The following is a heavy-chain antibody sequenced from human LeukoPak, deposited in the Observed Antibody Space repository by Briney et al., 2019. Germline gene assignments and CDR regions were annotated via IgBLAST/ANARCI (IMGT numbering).Heavy chain of an antibody. Sequence: ETLSLTCTVPGGSISSSSYYWGWIRQPPGKGLEWIGSIYYSGSTYYNPSLKSRVTISVDTSKNQFSLKLSSVTAADTAVYYCAREGVATISGALDYWGQGTLVTVSS. CDR2: IYYSGST. CDR1: GGSISSSSYY. V-gene: IGHV4-39*02. J-gene: IGHJ4*02. D-gene: IGHD5-12*01. CDR3: AREGVATISGALDY.